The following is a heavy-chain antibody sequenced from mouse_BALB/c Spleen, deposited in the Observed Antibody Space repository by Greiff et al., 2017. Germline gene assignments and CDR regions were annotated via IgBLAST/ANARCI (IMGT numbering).Heavy chain of an antibody. CDR3: ARAPTWNYFDY. V-gene: IGHV5-17*02. CDR2: ISSVSITI. J-gene: IGHJ2*01. Sequence: EVKLVESGGGLVQPGGSRKLSCAASGFTFSRFGMHWVRQAPEKGLEWVAYISSVSITIYYAATVKGRFTISRDNPKNTLFLQMTSLRAEDTAMYYGARAPTWNYFDYWGQGTTLTVSS. D-gene: IGHD6-1*01. CDR1: GFTFSRFG.